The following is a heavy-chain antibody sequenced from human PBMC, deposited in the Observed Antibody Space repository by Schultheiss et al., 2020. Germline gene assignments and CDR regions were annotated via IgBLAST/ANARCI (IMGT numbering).Heavy chain of an antibody. CDR1: GGSISSYY. J-gene: IGHJ6*02. D-gene: IGHD3-10*01. V-gene: IGHV4-59*12. CDR2: IYYSGST. Sequence: SETLSLTCTVSGGSISSYYWSWIRQPPGKGLEWIGYIYYSGSTYYNPSLKSRVTISVDTSKNQFSLKLSSVTAADTAVYYCARGGSHLRPYHYGMDVWGQGTTVTSP. CDR3: ARGGSHLRPYHYGMDV.